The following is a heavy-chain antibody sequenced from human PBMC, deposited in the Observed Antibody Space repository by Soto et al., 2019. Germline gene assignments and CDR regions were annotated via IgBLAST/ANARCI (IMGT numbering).Heavy chain of an antibody. CDR3: ARVVPAASHGGWFDP. Sequence: PGECLKISCKGSGCSFTIYCISWVLQRPWKGLEWMGRIDPSDSYTNYSPSFQGHVTISADKSISTAYLQWSSLKASDTAMYYCARVVPAASHGGWFDPWGQGTLVTVSS. D-gene: IGHD2-2*01. CDR1: GCSFTIYC. J-gene: IGHJ5*02. V-gene: IGHV5-10-1*01. CDR2: IDPSDSYT.